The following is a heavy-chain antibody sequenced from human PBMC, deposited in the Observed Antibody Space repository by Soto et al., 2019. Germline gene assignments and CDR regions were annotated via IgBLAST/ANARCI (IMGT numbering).Heavy chain of an antibody. V-gene: IGHV6-1*01. J-gene: IGHJ6*02. CDR3: ARVHSSSWYGDYYYGMDV. CDR1: GDSVSSNSAA. CDR2: TYYRSKWYN. D-gene: IGHD6-13*01. Sequence: SQTLSLTCAISGDSVSSNSAAWNWIRQSPSRGLEWLGRTYYRSKWYNDYAVSVKSRITINSDTSKNQFSLQLNSVTPEDTAVYYCARVHSSSWYGDYYYGMDVWGQGTTVTVSS.